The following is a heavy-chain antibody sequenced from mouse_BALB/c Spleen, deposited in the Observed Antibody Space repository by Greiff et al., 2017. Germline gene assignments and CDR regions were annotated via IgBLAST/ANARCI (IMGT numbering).Heavy chain of an antibody. CDR3: ARSGGTHAMDY. J-gene: IGHJ4*01. CDR1: GYTFTSYW. D-gene: IGHD2-14*01. V-gene: IGHV1S81*02. CDR2: INPSNGRT. Sequence: QVQLQQPGAELVKPGASVKLSCKASGYTFTSYWMHWVKQRPGQGLEWIGEINPSNGRTNYNEKFKSKATLTVDKSSSTAYMQLSSLTSEDSAVYYCARSGGTHAMDYWGQGTSVTVSS.